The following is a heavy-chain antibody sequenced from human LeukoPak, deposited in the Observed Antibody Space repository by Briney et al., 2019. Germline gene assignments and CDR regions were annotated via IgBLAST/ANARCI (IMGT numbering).Heavy chain of an antibody. J-gene: IGHJ4*02. CDR3: ARTRIAAAAFNDY. D-gene: IGHD6-13*01. CDR2: IYYSGST. CDR1: GGSISSSSYY. V-gene: IGHV4-39*01. Sequence: SETLSLTCTVSGGSISSSSYYWGWIRQPPGKGLEWIGSIYYSGSTYYNPSLKSRVTISVDTTKNQFSLKLSSVTAADTAVYYCARTRIAAAAFNDYWGQGTLVTVSS.